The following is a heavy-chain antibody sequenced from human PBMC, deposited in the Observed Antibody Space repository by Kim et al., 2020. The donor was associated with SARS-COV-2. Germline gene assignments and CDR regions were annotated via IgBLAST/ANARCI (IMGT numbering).Heavy chain of an antibody. CDR1: GFTFSSYA. CDR3: AKDDEAYYGDFVIPYYYYGMDV. V-gene: IGHV3-23*01. Sequence: GGSLRLSCAASGFTFSSYAMSWVRQAPGKGLEWVSAISGSGGSTYYADSVKGRFTISRDNSKNTLYLQMNSLRAEDTAVYYCAKDDEAYYGDFVIPYYYYGMDVWGQGTTVTVSS. D-gene: IGHD4-17*01. CDR2: ISGSGGST. J-gene: IGHJ6*02.